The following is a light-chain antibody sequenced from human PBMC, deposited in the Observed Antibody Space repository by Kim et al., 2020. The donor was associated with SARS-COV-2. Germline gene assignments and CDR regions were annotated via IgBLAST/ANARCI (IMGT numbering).Light chain of an antibody. CDR2: GAS. Sequence: LSPGERATLSCRARQCVSRTYLALYQQKPGQAPRLLIYGASSRATGIPDRFSGSGSGTDFTLTISRLEPEDFAVYYCQQYGSSPLFGQGTKVDIK. V-gene: IGKV3-20*01. CDR3: QQYGSSPL. CDR1: QCVSRTY. J-gene: IGKJ1*01.